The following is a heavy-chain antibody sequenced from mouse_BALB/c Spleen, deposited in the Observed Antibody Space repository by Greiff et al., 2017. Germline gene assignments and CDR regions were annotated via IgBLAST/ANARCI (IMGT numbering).Heavy chain of an antibody. CDR3: ARVIGLCYAMDY. D-gene: IGHD2-13*01. CDR1: GFSLTGYG. J-gene: IGHJ4*01. CDR2: IWGDGST. V-gene: IGHV2-6-7*01. Sequence: VQLVESGPGLVAPSQSLSITCTASGFSLTGYGVNWVRQPPGKGLEWLGMIWGDGSTDNYSALKPRLSISKDYSKSQVFLIMNSLQTDDAARYYCARVIGLCYAMDYWGQGTSVTVSS.